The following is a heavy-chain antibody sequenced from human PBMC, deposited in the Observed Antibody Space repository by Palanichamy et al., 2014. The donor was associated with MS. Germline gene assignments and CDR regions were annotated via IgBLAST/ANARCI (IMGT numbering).Heavy chain of an antibody. J-gene: IGHJ4*02. CDR2: SIILETP. D-gene: IGHD4-17*01. CDR1: GYSISSGYH. V-gene: IGHV4-38-2*02. CDR3: AREVGGDYPP. Sequence: QVQLQQSGPGLVKPSETLSLTCSVSGYSISSGYHWGWIRQPPREGAWSGLGASIILETPTTAPLRSRVTISVDTSKNQFSLRLSSVTAADTAVYYCAREVGGDYPPWGQGTLVTVSS.